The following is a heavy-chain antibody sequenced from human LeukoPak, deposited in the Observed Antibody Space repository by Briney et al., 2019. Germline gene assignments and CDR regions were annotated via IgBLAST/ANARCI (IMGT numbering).Heavy chain of an antibody. Sequence: PGGSLRLSCAASGFTFDDYNFNWVRQAPGKGLKWVAYITSTGKTTYYTVSVKGRFTISRDNAKNSLFLQMNSLRAEDTAVYYCARGGVAAATADAFDIWGQGTMVTVSS. CDR1: GFTFDDYN. J-gene: IGHJ3*02. V-gene: IGHV3-48*01. CDR3: ARGGVAAATADAFDI. CDR2: ITSTGKTT. D-gene: IGHD6-13*01.